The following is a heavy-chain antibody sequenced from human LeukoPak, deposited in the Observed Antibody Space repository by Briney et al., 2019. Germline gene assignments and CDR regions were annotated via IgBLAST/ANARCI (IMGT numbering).Heavy chain of an antibody. D-gene: IGHD4-4*01. V-gene: IGHV4-59*08. Sequence: PSETLSLTCTVSGGSISTYYWSWIRQPPGKGLEWIGYIYYSGSTNYNPSLKSRVTISVDTSKNQFSLKLSSVTAADTAVYYCARSPTVTSLYGMDVWGQGTTVTVSS. CDR1: GGSISTYY. J-gene: IGHJ6*02. CDR3: ARSPTVTSLYGMDV. CDR2: IYYSGST.